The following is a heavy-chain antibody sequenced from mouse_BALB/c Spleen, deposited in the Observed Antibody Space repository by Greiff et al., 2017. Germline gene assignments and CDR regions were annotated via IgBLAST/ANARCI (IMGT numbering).Heavy chain of an antibody. CDR3: ARDEGMGAMDY. CDR2: ISDGGSYT. D-gene: IGHD2-10*02. J-gene: IGHJ4*01. V-gene: IGHV5-4*02. Sequence: DVMLVESGGGLVKPGGSLKLSCAASGFTFSDYYMYWVRQTPEKRLEWVATISDGGSYTYYPDSVKGRFTISRDNAKNNLYLQMSSLKSEDTAMYYCARDEGMGAMDYWGQGTSVTVSS. CDR1: GFTFSDYY.